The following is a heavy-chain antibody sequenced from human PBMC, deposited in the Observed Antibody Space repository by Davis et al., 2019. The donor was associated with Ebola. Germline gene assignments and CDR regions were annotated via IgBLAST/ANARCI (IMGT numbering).Heavy chain of an antibody. CDR1: GYTFTSYA. Sequence: AASVKVSCKASGYTFTSYAIHWVRQAPGQRLEWMGWINAGNGNTKYSQKFQGRVTMTRDTSTSTVYMELSSLRSEDTAVYYCARDLTVRGIAAAGSGYWGQGTLVTVSS. V-gene: IGHV1-3*01. J-gene: IGHJ4*02. D-gene: IGHD6-13*01. CDR3: ARDLTVRGIAAAGSGY. CDR2: INAGNGNT.